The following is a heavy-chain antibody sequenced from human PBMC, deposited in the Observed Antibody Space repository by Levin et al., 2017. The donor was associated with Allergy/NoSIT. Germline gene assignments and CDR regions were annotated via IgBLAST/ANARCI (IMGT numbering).Heavy chain of an antibody. D-gene: IGHD2-15*01. J-gene: IGHJ2*01. V-gene: IGHV4-39*01. CDR1: GGSISSSSYY. Sequence: PSETLSLTCTVSGGSISSSSYYWGWIRQPPGKGLEWIGSIYYSGSTYYNPSLKSRVTISVDTSKNQFSLKLSSVTAADTAVYYCARASDPLSYCSGGSCYFFPGYFDLWGRGTLVTVSS. CDR3: ARASDPLSYCSGGSCYFFPGYFDL. CDR2: IYYSGST.